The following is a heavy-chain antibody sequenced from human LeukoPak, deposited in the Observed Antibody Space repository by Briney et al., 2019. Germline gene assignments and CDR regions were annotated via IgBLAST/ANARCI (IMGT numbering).Heavy chain of an antibody. CDR2: IRYDGSNK. D-gene: IGHD3-9*01. CDR3: AKDAKYYDILTGYTDYFDY. CDR1: GFTFSSYG. Sequence: PGGSLRLSCAASGFTFSSYGMHWVRQAPGKGLEWVAFIRYDGSNKYYADSVKGRFTISRDNSKNTLYLQMNSLRAEDTAVYYCAKDAKYYDILTGYTDYFDYWGQGTLVTVSS. J-gene: IGHJ4*02. V-gene: IGHV3-30*02.